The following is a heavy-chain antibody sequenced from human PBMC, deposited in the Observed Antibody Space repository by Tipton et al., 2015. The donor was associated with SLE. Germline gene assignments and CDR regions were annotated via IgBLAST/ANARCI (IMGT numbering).Heavy chain of an antibody. J-gene: IGHJ4*02. CDR2: IYHSGST. CDR1: GGSISSSSYY. CDR3: ARGVLRFSYYFDY. V-gene: IGHV4-39*07. Sequence: TLSLTCTVSGGSISSSSYYWGWIRQPPGKGLEWIGEIYHSGSTNYNPSLKSRVTISVDKSKNQFSLKLSSVTAADTAVYYCARGVLRFSYYFDYWGQGTLVTVSS. D-gene: IGHD3-3*01.